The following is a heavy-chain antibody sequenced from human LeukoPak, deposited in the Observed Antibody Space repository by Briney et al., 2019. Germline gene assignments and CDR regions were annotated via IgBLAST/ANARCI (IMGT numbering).Heavy chain of an antibody. CDR2: FDPEDGET. CDR3: ARVCGSGSYYDPFDY. CDR1: GYTLTELS. J-gene: IGHJ4*02. V-gene: IGHV1-24*01. D-gene: IGHD3-10*01. Sequence: ASVKVSCKVSGYTLTELSMHWVRQAPGKGLEWMGGFDPEDGETIYAQKFQGRVTMTRDTSISTAYMELSRLRSDDTAVYYCARVCGSGSYYDPFDYWGQGTLVTVSS.